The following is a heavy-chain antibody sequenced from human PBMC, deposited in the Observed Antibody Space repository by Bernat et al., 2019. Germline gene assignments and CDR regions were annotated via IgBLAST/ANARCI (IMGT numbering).Heavy chain of an antibody. D-gene: IGHD3-10*01. CDR2: INAGNGNT. V-gene: IGHV1-3*01. J-gene: IGHJ6*02. CDR1: GYTFTRYA. CDR3: SRAVGYGSGSYGVDAGMDV. Sequence: QVQLVQSGAEVKKPGASVKVSCNASGYTFTRYAMHWVRHAPGQRLEWMGWINAGNGNTKYSQKFQGRVTITRDTSASTAYMELSSLRSEDTAVYYCSRAVGYGSGSYGVDAGMDVWGQGTTVTVSS.